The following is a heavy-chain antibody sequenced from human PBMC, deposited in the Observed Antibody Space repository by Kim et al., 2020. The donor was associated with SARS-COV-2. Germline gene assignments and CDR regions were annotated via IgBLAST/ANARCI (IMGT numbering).Heavy chain of an antibody. CDR2: ISSSSSYI. J-gene: IGHJ4*02. CDR3: ARDGWVVVPAALDY. D-gene: IGHD2-2*01. Sequence: GGSLRLSCAASGFTFSSYSMNWVRQAPGKGLEWVSSISSSSSYIYYADSVKGRFTISRDNAKNSLYLQMNSLRAEDTAVYYCARDGWVVVPAALDYWGQGTLVTVSS. V-gene: IGHV3-21*01. CDR1: GFTFSSYS.